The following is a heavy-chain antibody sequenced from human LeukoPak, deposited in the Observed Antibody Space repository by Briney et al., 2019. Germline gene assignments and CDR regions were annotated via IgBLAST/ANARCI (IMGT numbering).Heavy chain of an antibody. CDR1: GYSFTGYY. J-gene: IGHJ3*02. CDR2: IIPIFGTA. Sequence: SVKVSCKAPGYSFTGYYLHWVRQAPGQGLEWMGGIIPIFGTANYAQKFQGRVTITADKSTSTAYMELSSLRSEDTAVYYCARDRKRWLHEAAHAFDIWGQGTMVTVSS. V-gene: IGHV1-69*06. CDR3: ARDRKRWLHEAAHAFDI. D-gene: IGHD5-24*01.